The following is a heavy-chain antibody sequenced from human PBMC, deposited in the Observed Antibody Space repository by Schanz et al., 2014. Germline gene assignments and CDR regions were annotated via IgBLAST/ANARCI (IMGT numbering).Heavy chain of an antibody. CDR1: GHDFHIYA. Sequence: QILLVQPGPEVKKPGASVTVSCKASGHDFHIYAYSWVRQAPGQGPEWIGRISGYTGDTKYAQKIQHRVNMTTDRTTSTVYMELRSLTFDDTAVYFCARDNGRIPAANSFDYWGQGTRVTVSS. J-gene: IGHJ4*02. CDR3: ARDNGRIPAANSFDY. D-gene: IGHD1-26*01. CDR2: ISGYTGDT. V-gene: IGHV1-18*01.